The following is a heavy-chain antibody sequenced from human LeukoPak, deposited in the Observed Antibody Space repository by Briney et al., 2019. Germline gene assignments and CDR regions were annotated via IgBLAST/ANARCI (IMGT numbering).Heavy chain of an antibody. Sequence: GGSLRISCAASGFTFSSYSMSWVRQAPGKGLEWVSAICRSGGSTYYGDSVQGRFTISRDKSKSTVYRQMSRLRANDTAVYYCARNGNDHPYYYMDVWSKGTTVTASS. CDR2: ICRSGGST. J-gene: IGHJ6*03. V-gene: IGHV3-23*01. CDR1: GFTFSSYS. CDR3: ARNGNDHPYYYMDV.